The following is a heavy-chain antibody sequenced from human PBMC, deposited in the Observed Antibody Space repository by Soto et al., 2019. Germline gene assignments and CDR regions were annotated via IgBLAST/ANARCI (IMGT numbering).Heavy chain of an antibody. D-gene: IGHD3-3*01. Sequence: QVQLVESRGGVVQPGGSLRLSCAASAFTFSTYGMHWVRQAPGKGLEWVALISYDGRNIDYADSVRGRFTISRDDSRNTLYLQMNSLRAEDTAVYYCARDKRWGYDYDFWSGYPVDPWGQGTLVTVSS. J-gene: IGHJ5*02. CDR1: AFTFSTYG. CDR2: ISYDGRNI. V-gene: IGHV3-30*03. CDR3: ARDKRWGYDYDFWSGYPVDP.